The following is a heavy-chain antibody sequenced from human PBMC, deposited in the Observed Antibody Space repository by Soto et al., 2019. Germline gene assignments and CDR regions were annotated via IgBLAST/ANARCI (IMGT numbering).Heavy chain of an antibody. CDR1: GFTFSSYG. Sequence: GGSLRLSCAASGFTFSSYGMHWVRQAPGKGLEWVAVISYDGSNKYYADSVKGRFTISRDNSKNTLYLQMNSLRAEDTAVYYCAKLVFLEWQDFDYWGQGTLVTVSS. D-gene: IGHD3-3*02. V-gene: IGHV3-30*18. CDR3: AKLVFLEWQDFDY. CDR2: ISYDGSNK. J-gene: IGHJ4*02.